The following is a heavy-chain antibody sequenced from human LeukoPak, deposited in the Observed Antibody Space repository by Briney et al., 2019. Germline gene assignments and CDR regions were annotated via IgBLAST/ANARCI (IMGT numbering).Heavy chain of an antibody. J-gene: IGHJ6*03. CDR2: ISNDGNNK. CDR3: LRDRHERPYYICIAYPHYMDV. V-gene: IGHV3-30*03. CDR1: GFTFSSYS. Sequence: GGSLRLSCAASGFTFSSYSMNWVRQTPGKGLQWVAVISNDGNNKYYADSVKGRFTISRDNSKNMLYLQMNSLRGEDTAVYYCLRDRHERPYYICIAYPHYMDVGGRGPTATVPS. D-gene: IGHD3-9*01.